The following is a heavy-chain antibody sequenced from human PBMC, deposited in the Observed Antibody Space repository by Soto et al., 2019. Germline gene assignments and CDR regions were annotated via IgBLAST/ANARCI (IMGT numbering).Heavy chain of an antibody. D-gene: IGHD6-25*01. CDR1: GYIFTTYS. CDR2: VDPRDGST. V-gene: IGHV1-46*01. CDR3: ARVRSSGREFDY. Sequence: QVQLVQSGAEMKRPGASVILSCKASGYIFTTYSIHWVRQTAGQGLEWMAKVDPRDGSTGYAQKFRGRVSMAWDTSTGTVSMAVSSLTSDDTATYYCARVRSSGREFDYWGQGTQVTVSS. J-gene: IGHJ4*02.